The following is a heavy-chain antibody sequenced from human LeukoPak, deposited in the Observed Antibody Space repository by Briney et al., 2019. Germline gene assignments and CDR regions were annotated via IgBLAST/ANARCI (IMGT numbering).Heavy chain of an antibody. CDR3: AGGRLVATSKAVAIDY. V-gene: IGHV3-23*01. Sequence: PGGSLRLSCAASGFTFKNYAMNWVRQSPGQGLEWVSTISGDAVTSWYADSVKGRFTVSRDNSKNIVFLQMNNLRAEDTAVYYCAGGRLVATSKAVAIDYWGQGTLVTVSS. CDR2: ISGDAVTS. J-gene: IGHJ4*02. CDR1: GFTFKNYA. D-gene: IGHD5-12*01.